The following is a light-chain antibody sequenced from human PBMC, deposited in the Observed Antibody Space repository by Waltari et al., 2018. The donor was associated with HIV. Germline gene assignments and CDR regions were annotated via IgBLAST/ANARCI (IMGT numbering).Light chain of an antibody. CDR2: EVS. CDR1: SSDIGSFNY. J-gene: IGLJ3*02. CDR3: CSYAGNSARV. Sequence: QSALTQPASVSGSPGPSITISCPGTSSDIGSFNYVSWYKQYPGKAPKVMIYEVSKRPSGVSSRFSGSKSGNTASLTISGLQAEDEADYYCCSYAGNSARVFGGGTKLTVL. V-gene: IGLV2-23*02.